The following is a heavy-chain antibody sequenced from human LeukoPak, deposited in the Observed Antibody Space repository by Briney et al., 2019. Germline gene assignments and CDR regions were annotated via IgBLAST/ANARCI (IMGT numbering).Heavy chain of an antibody. CDR2: ISGSGGST. CDR1: GFTFSSYA. J-gene: IGHJ4*02. V-gene: IGHV3-23*01. CDR3: ASRHCSGGSCLDY. D-gene: IGHD2-15*01. Sequence: PGGSLRLSCAASGFTFSSYAMSWVRQAPGKGLEWVSAISGSGGSTYYADSVKGRFTISRDNSKNTLYLQMNSLKAEDTAVYYCASRHCSGGSCLDYWGQGTLVTVSS.